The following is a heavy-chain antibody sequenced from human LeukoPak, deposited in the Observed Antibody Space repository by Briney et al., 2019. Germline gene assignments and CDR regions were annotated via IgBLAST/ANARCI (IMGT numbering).Heavy chain of an antibody. J-gene: IGHJ4*02. CDR2: INHSGST. CDR1: GGSFSGYY. Sequence: SETLSLTCAVYGGSFSGYYWSWIRQPPGKELEWIGEINHSGSTNYNPSLKSRVTISVDTSKNQFSLKLSSVTAADTAVYYCELYSGYDLDYWGQGTLVTVSS. V-gene: IGHV4-34*01. CDR3: ELYSGYDLDY. D-gene: IGHD5-12*01.